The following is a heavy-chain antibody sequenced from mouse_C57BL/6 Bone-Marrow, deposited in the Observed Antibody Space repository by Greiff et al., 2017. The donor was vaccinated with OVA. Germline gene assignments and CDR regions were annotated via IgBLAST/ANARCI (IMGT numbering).Heavy chain of an antibody. D-gene: IGHD2-12*01. Sequence: EVKLVESGGGLVKPGGSLKLSCAASGFTFSSYAMSWVRQTPEKRLEWVATISDGGSYTYYPDNVKGRFTISRDNAKNTLYLQMSHRKSANKAMYVFARDNASYPPWFAYWGPGTLVTVSA. CDR3: ARDNASYPPWFAY. CDR2: ISDGGSYT. CDR1: GFTFSSYA. J-gene: IGHJ3*01. V-gene: IGHV5-4*01.